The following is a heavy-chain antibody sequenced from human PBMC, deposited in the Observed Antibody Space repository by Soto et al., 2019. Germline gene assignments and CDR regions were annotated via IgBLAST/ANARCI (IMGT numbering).Heavy chain of an antibody. CDR3: ARVGYYYDSSGPYYYYYGMDV. CDR1: GGSISSSNW. Sequence: QVQLQESGPGLVKPSGTLSLTCAVSGGSISSSNWWSWVRQPPGKGLEWIGEIYHSGSTNYNPSLKSRVTISVDKSKNQFSQKLSSVTAADTAVYYCARVGYYYDSSGPYYYYYGMDVWGQGTTVTVSS. D-gene: IGHD3-22*01. V-gene: IGHV4-4*02. CDR2: IYHSGST. J-gene: IGHJ6*02.